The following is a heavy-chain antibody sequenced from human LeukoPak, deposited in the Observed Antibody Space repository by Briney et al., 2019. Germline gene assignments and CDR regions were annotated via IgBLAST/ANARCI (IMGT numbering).Heavy chain of an antibody. CDR2: INHSGST. CDR3: ARQERYYDFWSGYYTNWFDP. J-gene: IGHJ5*02. Sequence: SETLSLTCAVYGGSFGGYYWSWIRQPPGKGLEWIGEINHSGSTNYNPSLKSRVTISVDTSKNQFSLKLSSVTAADTAVYYCARQERYYDFWSGYYTNWFDPWGQGTLVTVSS. D-gene: IGHD3-3*01. V-gene: IGHV4-34*01. CDR1: GGSFGGYY.